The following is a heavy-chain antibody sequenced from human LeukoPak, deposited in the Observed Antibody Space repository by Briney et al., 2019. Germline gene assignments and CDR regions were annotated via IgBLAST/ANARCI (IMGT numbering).Heavy chain of an antibody. CDR3: AKGRPYYYDSSGYFDH. V-gene: IGHV3-30*02. J-gene: IGHJ4*02. CDR1: GFTFSSYG. CDR2: IRYDGSNK. Sequence: GGSLRLSCAASGFTFSSYGMHWVRQAPGKGLEWVAFIRYDGSNKYYADSVKGRFTISRDNSKNTLYLQMNSLRAEDTAVYYCAKGRPYYYDSSGYFDHWGQGTLVTVSS. D-gene: IGHD3-22*01.